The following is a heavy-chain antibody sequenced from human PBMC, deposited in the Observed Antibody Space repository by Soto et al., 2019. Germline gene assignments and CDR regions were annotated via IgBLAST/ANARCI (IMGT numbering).Heavy chain of an antibody. J-gene: IGHJ6*03. CDR2: IYYSGST. V-gene: IGHV4-39*01. Sequence: SETLSLTCTVSGGSISSSSYYWGWIRQPPGKGLEWIGSIYYSGSTYYNPSLKSRVTISVDTSKNQFSLKLSSVTAADTAVYYCVISGGSRTVYYYYYYMDVWGKGTTVTVSS. CDR1: GGSISSSSYY. CDR3: VISGGSRTVYYYYYYMDV. D-gene: IGHD2-15*01.